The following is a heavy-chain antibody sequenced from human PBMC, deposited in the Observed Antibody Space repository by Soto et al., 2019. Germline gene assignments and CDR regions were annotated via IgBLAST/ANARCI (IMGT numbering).Heavy chain of an antibody. CDR2: IESGGST. J-gene: IGHJ6*02. D-gene: IGHD2-15*01. CDR3: AKDLGPLRLLNYYFYGLDV. CDR1: GFTVSSSY. V-gene: IGHV3-53*02. Sequence: EVQLVETGGGVIQRGGSLRLSCNASGFTVSSSYMSWVHQAPGMGLEWVAVIESGGSTHYADSVKGRFTISRDNSKNMIYLQLHTLRAEDTAVYYCAKDLGPLRLLNYYFYGLDVWGQGTTVTVSS.